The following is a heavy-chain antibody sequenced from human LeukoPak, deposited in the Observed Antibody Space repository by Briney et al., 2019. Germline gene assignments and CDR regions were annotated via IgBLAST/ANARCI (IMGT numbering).Heavy chain of an antibody. V-gene: IGHV3-21*01. Sequence: GGSLRLSCAASGFTFSSYSMNWVRQAPGKGLEWVSFISSSRSYIYYADSVKGRFTISRDNAKNSLYLQVNSLRVEDTAVYYCARGTYGYDYWGQGTLVTVSS. CDR2: ISSSRSYI. J-gene: IGHJ4*02. CDR1: GFTFSSYS. D-gene: IGHD5-24*01. CDR3: ARGTYGYDY.